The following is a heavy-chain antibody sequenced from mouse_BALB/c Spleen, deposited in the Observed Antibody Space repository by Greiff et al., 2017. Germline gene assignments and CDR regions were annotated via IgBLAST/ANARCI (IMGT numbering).Heavy chain of an antibody. CDR1: GFTFSDYG. J-gene: IGHJ4*01. Sequence: EVQLVESGGGLVQPGGSRKLSCAASGFTFSDYGMAWVRQAPGKGPEWVAFISNLAYSIYYADTVTGRFTISRENAKNTLYLEMSSLRSEDTAMYYCARDSMDDWGQGTSVTVSS. CDR3: ARDSMDD. V-gene: IGHV5-15*02. CDR2: ISNLAYSI.